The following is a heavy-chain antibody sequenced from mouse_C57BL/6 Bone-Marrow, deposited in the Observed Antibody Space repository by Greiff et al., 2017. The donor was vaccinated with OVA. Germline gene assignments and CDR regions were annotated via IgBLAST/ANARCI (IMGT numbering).Heavy chain of an antibody. Sequence: EVKLVESGPVLVKPGASVKMSCKASGYTFTDYYMNWVKQSHGKSLEWIGVINPYNGGTSYNQKFKGKATLTVDKSSSTAYMELNSLTSEDSAVYYCARGYYYGSSFYFDYWGQGTTLTVSS. V-gene: IGHV1-19*01. D-gene: IGHD1-1*01. J-gene: IGHJ2*01. CDR3: ARGYYYGSSFYFDY. CDR1: GYTFTDYY. CDR2: INPYNGGT.